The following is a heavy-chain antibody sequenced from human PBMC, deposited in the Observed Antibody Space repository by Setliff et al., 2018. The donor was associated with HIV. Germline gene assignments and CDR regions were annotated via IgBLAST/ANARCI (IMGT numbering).Heavy chain of an antibody. V-gene: IGHV4-59*12. CDR2: IYYGGNT. J-gene: IGHJ4*02. CDR3: ARDDRCSGGCCYSY. Sequence: SETLSLTCTVSGGPISSYYWSWIRQSPGKGLEWIGHIYYGGNTKYNPSLKSRVTISLDTSKNQFSLKLSSVAAADTAVYYCARDDRCSGGCCYSYWGQGALVTVSS. CDR1: GGPISSYY. D-gene: IGHD2-15*01.